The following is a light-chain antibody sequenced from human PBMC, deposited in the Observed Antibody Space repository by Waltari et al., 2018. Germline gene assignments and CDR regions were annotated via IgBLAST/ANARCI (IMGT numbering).Light chain of an antibody. J-gene: IGKJ3*01. Sequence: DIVMTQSPDSLAVSLGARATINCKSSQSVLYRSNNKNFLAWYQQRTGQSPKLLIYWASTRESGVPDRFSGSGSGTDFTLTISSLQAEDVAVYYCQQYYTTPPTFGPGTKVDIK. V-gene: IGKV4-1*01. CDR2: WAS. CDR3: QQYYTTPPT. CDR1: QSVLYRSNNKNF.